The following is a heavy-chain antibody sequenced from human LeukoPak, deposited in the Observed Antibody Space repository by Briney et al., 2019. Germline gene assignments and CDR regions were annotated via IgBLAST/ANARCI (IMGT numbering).Heavy chain of an antibody. Sequence: SETLSLTCAVYGGSSSKYYWNWSRQSPGKGLEWIGEINQSGSTKYNPSLKSRVTISGDTSKNQFSLRLNSVTAADTAVYFCARAYRAHQTFHSYHYFDYWGQGTLVTVSS. CDR1: GGSSSKYY. J-gene: IGHJ4*02. CDR2: INQSGST. V-gene: IGHV4-34*01. D-gene: IGHD5-18*01. CDR3: ARAYRAHQTFHSYHYFDY.